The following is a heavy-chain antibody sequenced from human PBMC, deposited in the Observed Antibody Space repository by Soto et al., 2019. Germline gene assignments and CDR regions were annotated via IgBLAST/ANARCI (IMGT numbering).Heavy chain of an antibody. V-gene: IGHV4-31*03. CDR2: IYYSGST. CDR1: GGSISSGGYY. CDR3: ARDERVSRAWFDP. J-gene: IGHJ5*02. D-gene: IGHD6-13*01. Sequence: QVQLQESGPGLVKPSQTLSLTCTVSGGSISSGGYYWSWIRQHPGKGLEWIGYIYYSGSTYYNPSLKSRVTITVDTSKNQFSLKLSSVTAADTAVYYCARDERVSRAWFDPWGQGTLVTVSS.